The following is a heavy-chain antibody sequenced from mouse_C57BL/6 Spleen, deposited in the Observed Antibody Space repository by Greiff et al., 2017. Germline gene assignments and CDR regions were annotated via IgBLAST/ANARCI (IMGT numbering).Heavy chain of an antibody. D-gene: IGHD1-1*01. CDR3: ARWRGSSYGCAY. V-gene: IGHV1-52*01. J-gene: IGHJ3*01. Sequence: QVQLQQPGAELVRPGSSVKLSCKASGYTFTSYWMHWVKQRPIQGLEWIGNIDPSDSETHYNQKFKDKATLTVDKSSSTAYMELSSRTSEDSAVYYCARWRGSSYGCAYWGQGTLVTVSA. CDR2: IDPSDSET. CDR1: GYTFTSYW.